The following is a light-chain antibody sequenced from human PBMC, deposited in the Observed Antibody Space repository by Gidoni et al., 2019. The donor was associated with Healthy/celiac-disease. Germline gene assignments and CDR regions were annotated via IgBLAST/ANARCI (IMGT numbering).Light chain of an antibody. J-gene: IGKJ1*01. CDR1: QSVSTN. CDR2: GAS. V-gene: IGKV3-15*01. Sequence: EIVMTQSPATLSVSPGERATLYCRASQSVSTNLAWYQQKPGQAPRLLIYGASTRATGIPGRFSGSGSGTEFTLTISSPQSEDFAVYYCQQYNDWPPWTFGQGTKVEIK. CDR3: QQYNDWPPWT.